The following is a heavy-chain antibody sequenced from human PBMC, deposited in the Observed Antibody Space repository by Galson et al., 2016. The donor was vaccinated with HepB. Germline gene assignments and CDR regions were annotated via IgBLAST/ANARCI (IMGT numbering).Heavy chain of an antibody. V-gene: IGHV1-46*01. CDR1: GYTFTSNF. J-gene: IGHJ4*02. D-gene: IGHD2-15*01. CDR3: ARETSGAYSYDY. CDR2: INPHGGST. Sequence: SVKVSCKASGYTFTSNFIHWVRQAPGQGLEWVGIINPHGGSTFSSKNFQGRVTMTRDTATNTVYMELSSLRSDDTAVYYCARETSGAYSYDYWGQGTLVTVSS.